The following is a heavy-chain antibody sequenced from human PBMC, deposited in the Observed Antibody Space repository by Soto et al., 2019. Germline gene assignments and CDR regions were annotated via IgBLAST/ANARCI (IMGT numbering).Heavy chain of an antibody. CDR3: ARGRQLWSGGTVSSYYYGMDV. CDR1: GYTFNSYG. J-gene: IGHJ6*02. CDR2: ISAYNGNT. D-gene: IGHD5-18*01. Sequence: VASVKVSCKASGYTFNSYGISWVRQAPGQGIEGMGWISAYNGNTNYAQKLQGRVTMTTDTSTSTAYMDLRSLRSDDTAVYYCARGRQLWSGGTVSSYYYGMDVWGQGTTVTVSS. V-gene: IGHV1-18*01.